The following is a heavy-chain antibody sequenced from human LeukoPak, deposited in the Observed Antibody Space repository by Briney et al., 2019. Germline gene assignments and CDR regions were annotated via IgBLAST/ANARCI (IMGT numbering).Heavy chain of an antibody. CDR3: VRDHHWGFDS. J-gene: IGHJ4*02. D-gene: IGHD7-27*01. V-gene: IGHV3-48*01. CDR2: IRSRPSTI. CDR1: GFTFTSYS. Sequence: PGVSLRLSCAASGFTFTSYSMNWVRQAPGKGLEWVSYIRSRPSTIYYADSVKGRFTISRDDAKNSLYLQMNSLRAEDTAIYYCVRDHHWGFDSWGQGTQVTVSS.